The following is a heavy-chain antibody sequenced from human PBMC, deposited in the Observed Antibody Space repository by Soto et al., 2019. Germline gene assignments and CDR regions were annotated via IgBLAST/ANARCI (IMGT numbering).Heavy chain of an antibody. CDR2: ISGSGGST. D-gene: IGHD6-19*01. Sequence: EVQLLESGGGLVQPGGSLRLSCAASGFTFSSYAMSWVRQAPGKGLEWVSAISGSGGSTYYADSVKGRFTISRDNSKNTLYLQINSLRAEDTAVYYCAKVRPGYSSGWRDAFDIWGQGTMVTVSS. CDR1: GFTFSSYA. V-gene: IGHV3-23*01. J-gene: IGHJ3*02. CDR3: AKVRPGYSSGWRDAFDI.